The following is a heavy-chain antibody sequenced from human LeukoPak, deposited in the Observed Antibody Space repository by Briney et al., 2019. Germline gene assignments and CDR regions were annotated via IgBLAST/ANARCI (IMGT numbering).Heavy chain of an antibody. Sequence: GGSLRLSCAASGFTFSSYEMNWVRQAPGKGLEWVANIKEDGSDKYYVDSVKGRFTISRDNSKNSIYLQMNSLRAEDTAVYHCARVITVYNDYEEVAEYFQHWGQGTLVIVSS. D-gene: IGHD4-17*01. J-gene: IGHJ1*01. CDR2: IKEDGSDK. V-gene: IGHV3-7*01. CDR1: GFTFSSYE. CDR3: ARVITVYNDYEEVAEYFQH.